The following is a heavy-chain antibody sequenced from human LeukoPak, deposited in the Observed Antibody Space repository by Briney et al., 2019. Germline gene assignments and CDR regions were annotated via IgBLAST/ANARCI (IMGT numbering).Heavy chain of an antibody. J-gene: IGHJ4*02. CDR3: VYLGYCSGGSCRQTYFDY. CDR2: INHSGST. D-gene: IGHD2-15*01. Sequence: SETLSLTCTVSGGSISSGDYYWSWIRQPPGKGLEWIGEINHSGSTNYNPSLKSRVTISVDTSKNQFSLKLSSVTAADTAVYYCVYLGYCSGGSCRQTYFDYWGQGTLVTVSS. CDR1: GGSISSGDYY. V-gene: IGHV4-39*07.